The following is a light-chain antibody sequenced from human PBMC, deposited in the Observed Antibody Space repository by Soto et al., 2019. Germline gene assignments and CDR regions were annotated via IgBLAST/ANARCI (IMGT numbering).Light chain of an antibody. Sequence: ILLTQSPSTLSSFPGDRVTLSCRASQYINTRLAWYQHRPGQAPRLVIYQTSIRAAGIPARLSASGYGTDLTITISDVKHEDFELYYCHQRQSWTRTFGQGTKVDI. V-gene: IGKV3-11*01. CDR3: HQRQSWTRT. CDR1: QYINTR. J-gene: IGKJ1*01. CDR2: QTS.